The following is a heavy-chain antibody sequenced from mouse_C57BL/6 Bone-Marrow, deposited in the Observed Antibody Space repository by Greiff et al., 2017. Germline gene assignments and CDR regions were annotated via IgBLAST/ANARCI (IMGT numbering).Heavy chain of an antibody. Sequence: VKLMESGAELVRPGASVTLSCKASGYTFTDYEMHWVKQTPVHGLEWIGAIDPETGGTAYNQKFKGKAILTADKSSSTAYMELRSLTSEDSAVYYCTRSVGYYCGYWGQGTLVTVSA. CDR1: GYTFTDYE. D-gene: IGHD1-1*01. CDR3: TRSVGYYCGY. J-gene: IGHJ3*01. CDR2: IDPETGGT. V-gene: IGHV1-15*01.